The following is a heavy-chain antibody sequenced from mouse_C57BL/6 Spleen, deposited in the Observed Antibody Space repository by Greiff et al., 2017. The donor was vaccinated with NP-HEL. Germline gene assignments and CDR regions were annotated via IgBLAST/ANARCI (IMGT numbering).Heavy chain of an antibody. CDR3: ARGYYYGSSVYAMDY. CDR1: GYTFTSYW. Sequence: QVHVKQSGAELVRPGSSVKLSCKASGYTFTSYWMHWVKQRPIQGLEWIGNIDPSDSETHYNQKFKDKATLTVDKSSSTAYMQLSSLTSEDSAVYYCARGYYYGSSVYAMDYWGQGTSVTVSS. D-gene: IGHD1-1*01. J-gene: IGHJ4*01. CDR2: IDPSDSET. V-gene: IGHV1-52*01.